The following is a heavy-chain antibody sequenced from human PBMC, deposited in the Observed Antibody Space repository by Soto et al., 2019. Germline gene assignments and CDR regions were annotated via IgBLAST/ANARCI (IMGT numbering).Heavy chain of an antibody. D-gene: IGHD2-21*02. J-gene: IGHJ6*02. Sequence: QMQLQQSGPGLVEPSQTLSLTRAVSGGSISSEYFHWTWIRQSPGKGLEWIGYIHYTGSIMYNPSFKSRLTMAVDTTKNQFSLHLTSVTAADTAVYFCSREDAGGDRDYYGLDVWGQGTTVTVSS. CDR1: GGSISSEYFH. CDR3: SREDAGGDRDYYGLDV. V-gene: IGHV4-30-4*08. CDR2: IHYTGSI.